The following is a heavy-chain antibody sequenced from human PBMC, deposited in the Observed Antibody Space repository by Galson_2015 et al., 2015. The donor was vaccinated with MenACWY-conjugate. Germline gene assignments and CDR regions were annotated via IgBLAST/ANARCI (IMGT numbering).Heavy chain of an antibody. Sequence: SLRLSCAASGFTFSDYYMSWIRQAPGKGLEWVSYISSSSSYTNYADSVKGRFTISRDNAKNSLYLQMNSLRAEDTAVYYCARDKQLPYYYYYGMDVWGQGTTVTVSS. J-gene: IGHJ6*02. CDR1: GFTFSDYY. D-gene: IGHD6-13*01. CDR3: ARDKQLPYYYYYGMDV. V-gene: IGHV3-11*06. CDR2: ISSSSSYT.